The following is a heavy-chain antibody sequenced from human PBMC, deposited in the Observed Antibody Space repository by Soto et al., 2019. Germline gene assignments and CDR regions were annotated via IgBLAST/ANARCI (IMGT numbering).Heavy chain of an antibody. J-gene: IGHJ6*02. Sequence: SVKVSCKASGGTFSSYAIIWVRQAPGQGLEWMGGIIPIFGTANYAQKFQGRVTITADESTSTAYMELSSLRSEDTAVYYCARYVEWFGELYYDGMDVWSQGTTEAVSS. V-gene: IGHV1-69*13. D-gene: IGHD3-10*01. CDR3: ARYVEWFGELYYDGMDV. CDR1: GGTFSSYA. CDR2: IIPIFGTA.